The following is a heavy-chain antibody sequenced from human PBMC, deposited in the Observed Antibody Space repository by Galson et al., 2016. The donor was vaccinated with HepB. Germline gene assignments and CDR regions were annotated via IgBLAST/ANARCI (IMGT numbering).Heavy chain of an antibody. CDR1: GFTFSRYS. V-gene: IGHV3-64D*06. J-gene: IGHJ3*01. D-gene: IGHD5-18*01. CDR2: FGTNGYST. Sequence: SLRLSCAASGFTFSRYSMHWVRQAPGKGLEFVSAFGTNGYSTSYAESVEGRFTISRDNSKNTLYLQMSSLRDGDTTVYYYVKERRRDGYLIDAFDFWGQGTMVTVSS. CDR3: VKERRRDGYLIDAFDF.